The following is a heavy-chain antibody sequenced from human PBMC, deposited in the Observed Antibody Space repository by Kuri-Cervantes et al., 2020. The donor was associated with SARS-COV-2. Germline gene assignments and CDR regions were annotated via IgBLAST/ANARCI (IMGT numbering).Heavy chain of an antibody. CDR2: INPNSGGT. D-gene: IGHD6-19*01. V-gene: IGHV1-2*04. Sequence: ASVKVSCKASGYTFTGYYMHWVRQAPGQGLEWMGWINPNSGGTNYAQKFQGWVTMTRDTSISTAYMELSRLRSDDTAVYYCARAVYSSGWYGGGGWFDPWGQGTLVTVSS. J-gene: IGHJ5*02. CDR1: GYTFTGYY. CDR3: ARAVYSSGWYGGGGWFDP.